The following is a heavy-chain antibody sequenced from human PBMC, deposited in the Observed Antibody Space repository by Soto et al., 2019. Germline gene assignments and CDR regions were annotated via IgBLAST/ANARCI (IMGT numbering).Heavy chain of an antibody. CDR2: IYWDDDK. V-gene: IGHV2-5*02. J-gene: IGHJ4*02. CDR3: AHRRETIFGVFVHFYLDY. Sequence: QITLGESGPTLVRPTQTLTLTCTFSGFSLSSSGVAVSWIRQPPGKAPEWLALIYWDDDKRYNPSLGSRLTITKDTLNNQVVLTMTDVDPMDTATYYCAHRRETIFGVFVHFYLDYWGLGTLVTVSS. CDR1: GFSLSSSGVA. D-gene: IGHD3-3*01.